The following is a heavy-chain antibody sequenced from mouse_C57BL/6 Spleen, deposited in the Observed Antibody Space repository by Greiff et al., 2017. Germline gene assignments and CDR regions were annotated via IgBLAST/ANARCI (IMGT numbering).Heavy chain of an antibody. CDR1: GYAFSSSW. CDR3: ASPDYCGSSYHYFDY. CDR2: IYPGGGDT. J-gene: IGHJ2*01. Sequence: QVQLQQSGPELVKPGASVKISCKASGYAFSSSWMTWVKQRPGKGLEWIGRIYPGGGDTNYNGKFKGKATLTADKSSSTAYMQLSSLTSEDSAVYFCASPDYCGSSYHYFDYGGQGTTLTVSS. D-gene: IGHD1-1*01. V-gene: IGHV1-82*01.